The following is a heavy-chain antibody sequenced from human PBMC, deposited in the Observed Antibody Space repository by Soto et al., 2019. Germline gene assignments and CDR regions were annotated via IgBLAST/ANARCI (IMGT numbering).Heavy chain of an antibody. V-gene: IGHV4-31*03. CDR1: GGSISSGGYY. CDR2: IYYSGST. CDR3: ARGGLIILTYGMEV. J-gene: IGHJ6*02. Sequence: QVQLQESGPGLVKPSQTLSLTCTVSGGSISSGGYYWSWIRQHPGKGLEWIGYIYYSGSTYYNPSLKSRVTISVDTSKNQFSLKLSSVTAADTAVYYCARGGLIILTYGMEVCGQGTTVTVSS. D-gene: IGHD3-9*01.